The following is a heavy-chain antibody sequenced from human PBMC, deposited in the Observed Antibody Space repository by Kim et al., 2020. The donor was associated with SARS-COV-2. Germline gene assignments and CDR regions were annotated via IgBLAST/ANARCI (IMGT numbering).Heavy chain of an antibody. CDR2: INAGNGNT. CDR1: GYTFTSYA. J-gene: IGHJ6*02. Sequence: ASVKVSCKASGYTFTSYAMHWVRQAPGQRLEWMGWINAGNGNTKYSQKFQGRVTITRDTSASTAYMELSSLRSEDTAVYYCARDRGDYYDSSGYYYYGMDVWGQGTTVTVSS. V-gene: IGHV1-3*01. D-gene: IGHD3-22*01. CDR3: ARDRGDYYDSSGYYYYGMDV.